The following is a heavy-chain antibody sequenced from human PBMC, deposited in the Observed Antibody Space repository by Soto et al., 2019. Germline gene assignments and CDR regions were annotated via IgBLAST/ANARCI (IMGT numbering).Heavy chain of an antibody. Sequence: GSLRLSCAASGFTFSSYWMSWVRQAPGKGLEWVANIKQDGSEKYYVDSVKGRFTISRDNAKNSLYLQMNSLRAEDTAVYYCARQVVVAALDAFDIWAQGTMVTVSS. CDR2: IKQDGSEK. J-gene: IGHJ3*02. D-gene: IGHD2-15*01. V-gene: IGHV3-7*01. CDR3: ARQVVVAALDAFDI. CDR1: GFTFSSYW.